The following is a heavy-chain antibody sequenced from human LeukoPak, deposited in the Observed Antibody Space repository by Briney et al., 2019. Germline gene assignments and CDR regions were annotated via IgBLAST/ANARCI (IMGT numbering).Heavy chain of an antibody. CDR1: GFTFSSYA. CDR2: ISGSGANT. D-gene: IGHD1-1*01. CDR3: AKEGGNRYPYYFDY. J-gene: IGHJ4*02. V-gene: IGHV3-23*01. Sequence: PGGSLRLSCAASGFTFSSYAMSWVRQAPGKGLEGVSAISGSGANTYYADSVKGRFTISRDNSKNTLYLQMNSLRAEDTAVYYCAKEGGNRYPYYFDYWGQGTLVTVSS.